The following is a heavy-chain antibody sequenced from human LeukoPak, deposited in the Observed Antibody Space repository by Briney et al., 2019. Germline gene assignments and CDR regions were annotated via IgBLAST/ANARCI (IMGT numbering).Heavy chain of an antibody. V-gene: IGHV3-7*04. CDR2: IKEDGSAT. J-gene: IGHJ4*02. CDR3: ARDSPGYLAYDS. Sequence: GSLRLSCAASGFTFSTYWMTWVRQAPGKGPEWVANIKEDGSATYYVDSVEGRFTISRDNAKKSLYLQMNSLRAEDTAVYYCARDSPGYLAYDSWGQGTLVTVSS. CDR1: GFTFSTYW. D-gene: IGHD1-1*01.